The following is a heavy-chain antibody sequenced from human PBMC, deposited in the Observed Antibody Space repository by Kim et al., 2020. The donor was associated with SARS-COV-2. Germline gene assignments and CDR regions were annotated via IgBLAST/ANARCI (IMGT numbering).Heavy chain of an antibody. D-gene: IGHD6-13*01. CDR3: ARVEGGDWISSSWYYLAY. CDR1: GYTFTSYG. J-gene: IGHJ4*02. V-gene: IGHV1-18*01. CDR2: ISAYNGNT. Sequence: ASVKVSCKASGYTFTSYGISWVRQAPGQGLEWMGWISAYNGNTNYAQKLQGRVTMTTDTSTSTAYMELRSLRSDDTAVYYCARVEGGDWISSSWYYLAYWGQGTLVTVSS.